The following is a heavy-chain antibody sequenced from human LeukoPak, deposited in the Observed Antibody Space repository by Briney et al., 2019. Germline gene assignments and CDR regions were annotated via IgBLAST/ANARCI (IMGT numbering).Heavy chain of an antibody. CDR3: ARLAVAGNEAFDY. CDR2: IKQDGSEK. J-gene: IGHJ4*02. D-gene: IGHD6-19*01. Sequence: GGSLRLSCAASGVTFSNYWMSWVRQAPGKGLEWVANIKQDGSEKYYVDSVKGRFTISRDNAKNSVYVQMNSLRAEDTAVYYCARLAVAGNEAFDYWGQGTLVTVSS. CDR1: GVTFSNYW. V-gene: IGHV3-7*03.